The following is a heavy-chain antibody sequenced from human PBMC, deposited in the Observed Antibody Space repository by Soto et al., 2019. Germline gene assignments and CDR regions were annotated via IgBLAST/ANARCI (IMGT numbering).Heavy chain of an antibody. CDR1: GGSISSSSYF. CDR2: IYYSGST. J-gene: IGHJ6*02. D-gene: IGHD3-3*01. V-gene: IGHV4-31*03. Sequence: SETLSLTCTVSGGSISSSSYFWGWIRQHPGKGLEWIGYIYYSGSTYYNPSLKSRVTISVDTSKNQFSLKLSSVTAADTAVYYCATKGTNDFWSGAYYYGMDVWGQGTTVTVSS. CDR3: ATKGTNDFWSGAYYYGMDV.